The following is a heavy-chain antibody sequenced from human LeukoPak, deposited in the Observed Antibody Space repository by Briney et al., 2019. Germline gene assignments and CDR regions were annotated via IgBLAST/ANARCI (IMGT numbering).Heavy chain of an antibody. CDR1: GFIFSDYY. Sequence: GGSLRLSCAVSGFIFSDYYMMWMGQARGRGRELVSYMSSSGSTIYYADSVKGRFTISRDNAKNSLYLQMNSLRAEDTAVYYCARRGDSSGYYYEYNWFDPWGQGTLVTVSS. CDR2: MSSSGSTI. V-gene: IGHV3-11*01. CDR3: ARRGDSSGYYYEYNWFDP. J-gene: IGHJ5*02. D-gene: IGHD3-22*01.